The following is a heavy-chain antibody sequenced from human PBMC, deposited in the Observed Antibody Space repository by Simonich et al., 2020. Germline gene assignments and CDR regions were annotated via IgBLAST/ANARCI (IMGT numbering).Heavy chain of an antibody. CDR1: GGSISSSSYY. CDR2: IYYRGST. V-gene: IGHV4-39*01. D-gene: IGHD6-13*01. J-gene: IGHJ3*02. CDR3: ARHAGFAFDI. Sequence: QLQLQESGPGLVKPSETLSLTCTVSGGSISSSSYYWGWIRPPPGKGLEWIGSIYYRGSTNYTPSLKIRVTISVDTSKNQFSLKLSSVTAADTAVYYCARHAGFAFDIWGQGTMVTVSS.